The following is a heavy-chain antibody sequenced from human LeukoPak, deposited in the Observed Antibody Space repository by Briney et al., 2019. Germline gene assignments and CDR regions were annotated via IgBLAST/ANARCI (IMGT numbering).Heavy chain of an antibody. V-gene: IGHV1-18*01. CDR3: ARSGGSNFDY. CDR2: ISAYNGNT. J-gene: IGHJ4*02. D-gene: IGHD2-15*01. CDR1: GYTFTNFA. Sequence: GASVKVSCKASGYTFTNFAINWVRQAPGQGLEWMGWISAYNGNTNYAQKLQGRVTMATGTSTSTAYMELRSLTSDDTAVYYCARSGGSNFDYWGQGTLVIVSS.